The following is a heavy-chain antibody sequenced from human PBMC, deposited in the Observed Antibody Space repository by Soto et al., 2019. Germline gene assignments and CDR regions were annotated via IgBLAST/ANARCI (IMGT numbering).Heavy chain of an antibody. CDR3: AREGDGTTGYYQDY. V-gene: IGHV3-74*01. CDR1: GFSFSNYY. J-gene: IGHJ4*01. CDR2: VNSDESST. Sequence: EVQLVESGGGLVQPGGSLRLSCAASGFSFSNYYMHWVRQAPGKGLVWVSRVNSDESSTSYADSVKGRFTISRDNAKKTLYLQTNSLRAEDTAVYYCAREGDGTTGYYQDYWGHGTLVTVSS. D-gene: IGHD3-22*01.